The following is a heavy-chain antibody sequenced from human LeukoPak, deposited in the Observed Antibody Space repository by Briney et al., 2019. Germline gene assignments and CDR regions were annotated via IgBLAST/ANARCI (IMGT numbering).Heavy chain of an antibody. D-gene: IGHD3-10*01. CDR2: XXPNSGGT. J-gene: IGHJ6*02. CDR3: ARMGRARPLYYYYGMDV. Sequence: HWXXXAPGXXXXXXXXXXPNSGGTNYAQKFQGWVTMTRDTPISTAYMELSRLRSDDTAVYYCARMGRARPLYYYYGMDVWGQGTTVTVSS. V-gene: IGHV1-2*04.